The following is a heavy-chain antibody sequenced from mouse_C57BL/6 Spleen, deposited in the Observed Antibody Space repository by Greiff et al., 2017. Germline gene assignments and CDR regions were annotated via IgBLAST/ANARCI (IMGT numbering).Heavy chain of an antibody. J-gene: IGHJ3*01. CDR3: ARFQYYGSRDWFAY. Sequence: VQLQQSGAELVKPGASVKLSCKASGYTFTSYWMQWVKQRPGQGLEWIGEIDPSDSDTNYNQKFKGKATLTVDTSSSTAYMQLSSLTSEDSAVYYCARFQYYGSRDWFAYGGQGTLVTVSA. CDR2: IDPSDSDT. CDR1: GYTFTSYW. V-gene: IGHV1-50*01. D-gene: IGHD1-1*01.